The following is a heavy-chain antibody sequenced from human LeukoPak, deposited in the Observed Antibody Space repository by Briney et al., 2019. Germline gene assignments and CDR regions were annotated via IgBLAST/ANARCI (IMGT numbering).Heavy chain of an antibody. D-gene: IGHD5-18*01. V-gene: IGHV1-8*01. CDR3: ARGRAYSEYYYYYYMDV. CDR2: MNPNSGNT. J-gene: IGHJ6*03. Sequence: GASVKVSGKASGYTFTSYDINWVRQATGQGLEWMGWMNPNSGNTGYAQKFQGRVTMTRNTSISTAYMELSSLRSEDTAVYYCARGRAYSEYYYYYYMDVWGKGTTVTVSS. CDR1: GYTFTSYD.